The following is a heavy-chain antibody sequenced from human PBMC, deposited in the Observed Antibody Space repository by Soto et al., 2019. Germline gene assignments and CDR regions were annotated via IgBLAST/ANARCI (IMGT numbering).Heavy chain of an antibody. V-gene: IGHV4-38-2*01. D-gene: IGHD3-16*02. CDR1: GFSIHTAYF. CDR3: ARGRSFRLVAVPLDS. J-gene: IGHJ4*02. Sequence: SSETLSLTCVVSGFSIHTAYFWCCIRQPPGKGREWSGLISHSGRGISHPSFASRATISLDTPNNAFSLTLKSVTAADTAVYYCARGRSFRLVAVPLDSWGQGTLVTVSS. CDR2: ISHSGRG.